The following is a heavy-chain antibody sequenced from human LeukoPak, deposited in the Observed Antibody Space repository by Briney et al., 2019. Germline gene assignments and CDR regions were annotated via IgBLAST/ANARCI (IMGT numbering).Heavy chain of an antibody. CDR1: GYTFTGYY. D-gene: IGHD3-9*01. J-gene: IGHJ4*02. CDR2: INPNSGGT. Sequence: ASVKVSCMASGYTFTGYYMHWVRQAPGQGLEWMGWINPNSGGTNYAQKFQGRVTMTRDTSISTAYMELSRLRSDDTAVYYCARVKGILTGYSPFSYWGQGTLVTVSS. V-gene: IGHV1-2*02. CDR3: ARVKGILTGYSPFSY.